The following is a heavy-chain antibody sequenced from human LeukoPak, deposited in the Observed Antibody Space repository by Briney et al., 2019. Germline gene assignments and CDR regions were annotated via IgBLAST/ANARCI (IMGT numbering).Heavy chain of an antibody. V-gene: IGHV4-39*07. CDR1: GDSISSSNSY. Sequence: SETLSLTCTVSGDSISSSNSYWGWIRQPPGEGLEWIGSIYYSGSTYYNTSLKSRVTISVDTSKDQFSLKLSSVTAADTAVYYCAREGFDYWGQGTLVTVSS. CDR2: IYYSGST. CDR3: AREGFDY. J-gene: IGHJ4*02.